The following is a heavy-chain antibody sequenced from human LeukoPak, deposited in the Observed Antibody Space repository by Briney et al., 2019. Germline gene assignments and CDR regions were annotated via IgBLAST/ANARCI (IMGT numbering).Heavy chain of an antibody. V-gene: IGHV1-24*01. Sequence: GASVKVSSKVSGYTLTELSMHWVRQAPGKGLEWMGGFDPEDGETIYAQKFQGRVTMTEDTSTDTAYMELSSLRSEDTAVYYCATPSYITMVRGVISLDYWGQGTLVTVSS. D-gene: IGHD3-10*01. CDR2: FDPEDGET. J-gene: IGHJ4*02. CDR1: GYTLTELS. CDR3: ATPSYITMVRGVISLDY.